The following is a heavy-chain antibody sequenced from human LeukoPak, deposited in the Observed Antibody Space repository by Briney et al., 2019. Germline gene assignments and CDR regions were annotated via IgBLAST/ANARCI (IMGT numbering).Heavy chain of an antibody. J-gene: IGHJ4*02. CDR2: IYYSVST. CDR3: ARGFYDSSLFDY. V-gene: IGHV4-59*01. Sequence: PSETLSLTCTVSGGSISSYYWSWIRQPPGKGLEWIGYIYYSVSTNYNPSLKSRVTMSVDTSKNQFSLKLSSVTAADTAVYYCARGFYDSSLFDYWGQGTLVTVSS. CDR1: GGSISSYY. D-gene: IGHD3-22*01.